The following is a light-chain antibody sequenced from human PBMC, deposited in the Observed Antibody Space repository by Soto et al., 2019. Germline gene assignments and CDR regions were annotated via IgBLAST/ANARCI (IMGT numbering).Light chain of an antibody. Sequence: QSVLTQPASVSGSPGQAITISCTGASIGSYNYVSWYQLHPDKAPKLLIFEVSNRPSGVSDRFSGSKSGSTASLTISGLQPDDEADYYCFSYTTSNTLPYVSGAGTKLTVL. V-gene: IGLV2-14*01. J-gene: IGLJ1*01. CDR1: SIGSYNY. CDR3: FSYTTSNTLPYV. CDR2: EVS.